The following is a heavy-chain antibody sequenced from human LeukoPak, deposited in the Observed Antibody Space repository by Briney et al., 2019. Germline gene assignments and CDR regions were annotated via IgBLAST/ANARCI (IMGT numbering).Heavy chain of an antibody. V-gene: IGHV4-4*07. Sequence: SETLSLTRTVSGGSITNYYWTWIRQPAGKGLEWIGCIYSSVTNYNPSLKSRVTMSVDTSKNQFSLKLNSVTAADTAVYYCARGSKFSTTPHFYIDVWGEGTTVTVSS. CDR1: GGSITNYY. J-gene: IGHJ6*02. CDR3: ARGSKFSTTPHFYIDV. D-gene: IGHD2/OR15-2a*01. CDR2: IYSSVT.